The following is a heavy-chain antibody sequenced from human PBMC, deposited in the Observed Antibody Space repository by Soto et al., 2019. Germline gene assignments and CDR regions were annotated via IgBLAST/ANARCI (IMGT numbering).Heavy chain of an antibody. Sequence: QVQLVESGGGVVQPGRSLRLSCAASGFTFSSYAMHWVRQAPGKGLEWVAVISYDGSNKYYADSVKGRFTISRDNSKNTLYLQMNSLRAEDTAVYYCARDXXXSXXXXXXXDAFDIWGQGTMVTVSS. CDR2: ISYDGSNK. J-gene: IGHJ3*02. CDR3: ARDXXXSXXXXXXXDAFDI. D-gene: IGHD3-22*01. CDR1: GFTFSSYA. V-gene: IGHV3-30-3*01.